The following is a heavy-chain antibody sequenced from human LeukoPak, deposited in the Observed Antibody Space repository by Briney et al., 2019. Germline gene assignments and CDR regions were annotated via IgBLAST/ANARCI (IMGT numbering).Heavy chain of an antibody. V-gene: IGHV4-59*08. CDR2: IYYSGST. Sequence: SETLSLTCTVSGGSISSYYWSWIRQPPGKGLEWIGYIYYSGSTNYNPSLKSRVTISADTSKNQFSLKLSSVTAADTAVYYCARRDGGAFDIWGQGTMVTVSS. CDR3: ARRDGGAFDI. J-gene: IGHJ3*02. CDR1: GGSISSYY. D-gene: IGHD4-23*01.